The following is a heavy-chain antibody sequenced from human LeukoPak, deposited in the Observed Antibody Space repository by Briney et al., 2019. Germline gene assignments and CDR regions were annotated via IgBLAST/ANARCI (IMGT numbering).Heavy chain of an antibody. D-gene: IGHD3-9*01. CDR2: SYYSGST. Sequence: SETLSLTCSVSGGSISSGSFFWTWIRQPPGKGLEWIGYSYYSGSTNYNPSLESQVTISVDASKSQFSLKLNSVSAADTAVYYCVRGSDILAGYYVFDFWGQGILVTVSS. CDR3: VRGSDILAGYYVFDF. J-gene: IGHJ4*02. CDR1: GGSISSGSFF. V-gene: IGHV4-61*01.